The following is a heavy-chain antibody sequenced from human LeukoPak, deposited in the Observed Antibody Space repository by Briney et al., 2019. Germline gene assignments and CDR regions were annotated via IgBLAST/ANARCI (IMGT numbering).Heavy chain of an antibody. D-gene: IGHD3-22*01. CDR1: GYTFTSYG. V-gene: IGHV1-18*01. CDR3: ARAVAYYDSSGYYRSYYYYYYMDV. J-gene: IGHJ6*03. CDR2: ISAYNGNT. Sequence: ASVKVSCKASGYTFTSYGISWVRQAPGQGLEWMGWISAYNGNTNYAQKLQGRVTMTTDTSTSTAYMELRSLRSDDTAVYYCARAVAYYDSSGYYRSYYYYYYMDVWGEGTTVTISS.